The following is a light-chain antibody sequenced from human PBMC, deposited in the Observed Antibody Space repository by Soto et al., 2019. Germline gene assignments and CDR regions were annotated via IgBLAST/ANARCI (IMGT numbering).Light chain of an antibody. CDR3: QQYNAYSLT. CDR2: QAS. J-gene: IGKJ4*01. CDR1: QSLNRE. V-gene: IGKV1-5*03. Sequence: DIQMTQSPSTLSASIGDRVTITCRASQSLNRELAWYQQKPGKVPELLIYQASNLIGGVPSRFTVAGSGTEFTLTISSLQPDDSATYYCQQYNAYSLTFGGGTKVEIK.